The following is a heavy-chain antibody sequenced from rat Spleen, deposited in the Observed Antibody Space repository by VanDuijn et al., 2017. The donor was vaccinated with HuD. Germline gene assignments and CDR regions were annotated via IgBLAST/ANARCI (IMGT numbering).Heavy chain of an antibody. J-gene: IGHJ2*01. Sequence: EVQLVESGGGLVQPGGSLKVSCAASGFSFSTFAMAWVRQAPKKGLEWIATITSGGSYTYYPDSVKGRFTISRDNAKSTLYLQMNSLKSEDTATYYCARIPSDVYYHVPFDYWGQGVMVTVSS. CDR1: GFSFSTFA. CDR3: ARIPSDVYYHVPFDY. CDR2: ITSGGSYT. V-gene: IGHV5-46*01. D-gene: IGHD1-12*03.